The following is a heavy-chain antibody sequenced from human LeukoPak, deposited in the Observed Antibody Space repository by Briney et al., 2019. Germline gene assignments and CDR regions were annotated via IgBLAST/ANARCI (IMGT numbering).Heavy chain of an antibody. Sequence: GGSLRLSCAASGFTVSSNYMSWVRQAPGKGLEWVSAISGSGGSTYYADSVKGRFTISRDNSKNTLYLQMNSLRAEDTAVYYCAKRVLLWFGELSGGLDYWGQGTLVTVSS. CDR3: AKRVLLWFGELSGGLDY. CDR2: ISGSGGST. V-gene: IGHV3-23*01. J-gene: IGHJ4*02. D-gene: IGHD3-10*01. CDR1: GFTVSSNY.